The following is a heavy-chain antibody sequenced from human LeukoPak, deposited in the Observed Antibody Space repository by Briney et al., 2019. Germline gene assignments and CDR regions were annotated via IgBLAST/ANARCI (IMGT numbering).Heavy chain of an antibody. CDR2: ISSSGSTI. J-gene: IGHJ4*02. V-gene: IGHV3-48*03. Sequence: GGSLRLSCAASGFTFSSYEMNWVRQAPGKGLEWVSYISSSGSTIYYADSVQGRFTISRDNAKNSLYLQMSSLRAEDTAVYYFATNDYNFDYWGQGTLVTVSS. CDR1: GFTFSSYE. D-gene: IGHD3-16*01. CDR3: ATNDYNFDY.